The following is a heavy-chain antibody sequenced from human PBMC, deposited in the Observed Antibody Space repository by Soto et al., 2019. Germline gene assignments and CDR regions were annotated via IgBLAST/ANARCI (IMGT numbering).Heavy chain of an antibody. CDR1: GYTFTGYY. J-gene: IGHJ6*03. Sequence: GASVKVSCKASGYTFTGYYMHWVRQAPGQGLEWMGWINPNSGGTNYAQKFQGWVTMTRDTSISTAYMGLSRLRSDDTAVYYCARAGGYYYGSGSYEHYYYYYMDVWGKGTTVTVS. V-gene: IGHV1-2*04. CDR3: ARAGGYYYGSGSYEHYYYYYMDV. D-gene: IGHD3-10*01. CDR2: INPNSGGT.